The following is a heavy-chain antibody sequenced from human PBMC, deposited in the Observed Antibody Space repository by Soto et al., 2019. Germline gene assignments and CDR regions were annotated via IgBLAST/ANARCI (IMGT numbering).Heavy chain of an antibody. J-gene: IGHJ6*02. CDR2: TYYRSKWYN. Sequence: PSQTLSLTCAISGDSVSSNSAAWNWIRQSPSRGLEWLGRTYYRSKWYNDYAVSAKSRITINPDTSKNQFSLQLNSVTPEDTAVYYCARETVVVAATYYYYYGMDVWGQGTTVTVSS. CDR3: ARETVVVAATYYYYYGMDV. CDR1: GDSVSSNSAA. D-gene: IGHD2-15*01. V-gene: IGHV6-1*01.